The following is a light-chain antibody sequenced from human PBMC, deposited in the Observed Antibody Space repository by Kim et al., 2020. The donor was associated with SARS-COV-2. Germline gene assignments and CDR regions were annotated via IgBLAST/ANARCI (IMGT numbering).Light chain of an antibody. CDR2: GAS. J-gene: IGKJ1*01. CDR3: QQYARLPRT. V-gene: IGKV3-20*01. CDR1: ETLKGTY. Sequence: EIMLTQSPGTLSLSPGERATLSCRASETLKGTYLVWYQQRPGQAPRRLIYGASNRATGIPDRFSGSESGTDFTLTITRLEPEDFAVYYCQQYARLPRTFGQGTKVDIK.